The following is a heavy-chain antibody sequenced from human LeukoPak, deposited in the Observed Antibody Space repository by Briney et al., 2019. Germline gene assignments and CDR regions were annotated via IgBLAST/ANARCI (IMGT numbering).Heavy chain of an antibody. V-gene: IGHV4-31*03. D-gene: IGHD2-15*01. J-gene: IGHJ4*02. CDR2: IYYSGST. Sequence: SETLSPTCTVSGGSISSGGYYWSWIRQHPGKGLEWIGYIYYSGSTYYNPSLKSRVTISVDTSKNQFSLKLSSMTAADTAVYYCARGGGWPLTLLWSQGTLVTVSS. CDR1: GGSISSGGYY. CDR3: ARGGGWPLTLL.